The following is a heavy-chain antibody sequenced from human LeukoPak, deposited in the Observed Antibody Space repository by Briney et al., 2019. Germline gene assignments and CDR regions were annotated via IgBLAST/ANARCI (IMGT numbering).Heavy chain of an antibody. CDR3: ARIRELYYYMDV. Sequence: PGGSLRLSCAASGFTFSSYSMNWVRQAQGKGLEWVSYISSSSSTIYSAHSVNRRFTISRDNAKNSLYLQMNSLRAEDTAVYYCARIRELYYYMDVWGKGTTVTVSS. J-gene: IGHJ6*03. D-gene: IGHD1-26*01. CDR1: GFTFSSYS. V-gene: IGHV3-48*01. CDR2: ISSSSSTI.